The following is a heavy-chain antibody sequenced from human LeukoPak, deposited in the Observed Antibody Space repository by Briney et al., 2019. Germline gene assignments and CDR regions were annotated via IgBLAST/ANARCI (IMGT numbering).Heavy chain of an antibody. D-gene: IGHD3-10*01. Sequence: GGSLRLSCAASGFTFDDYAMHWVRQAPGKGLEWVSGISWNSGSIGYADSVKGRFTISRDNAKNSLYLQMNSLRAEDTALYYCAKDMSYGSGSYPYGMDVWGQGTTVTVSS. CDR3: AKDMSYGSGSYPYGMDV. CDR1: GFTFDDYA. J-gene: IGHJ6*02. V-gene: IGHV3-9*01. CDR2: ISWNSGSI.